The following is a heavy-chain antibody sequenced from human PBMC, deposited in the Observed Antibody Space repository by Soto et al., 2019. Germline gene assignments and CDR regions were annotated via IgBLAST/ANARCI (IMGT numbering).Heavy chain of an antibody. J-gene: IGHJ4*02. CDR1: GGSISSGGYY. D-gene: IGHD6-6*01. CDR2: IYYSGST. Sequence: QVQLQESGPGLVKPSQTLSLTCTVSGGSISSGGYYWSWIRQHPGKGLEWIGYIYYSGSTYYNPSLNSRVTISVDTSKNQFSLKLSSVTAADTAVYYCARDLGDVSSSPGFDFDYWGQGTLVTVSS. CDR3: ARDLGDVSSSPGFDFDY. V-gene: IGHV4-31*03.